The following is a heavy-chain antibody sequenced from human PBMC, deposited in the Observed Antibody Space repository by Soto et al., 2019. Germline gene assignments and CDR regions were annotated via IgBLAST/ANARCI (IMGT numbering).Heavy chain of an antibody. J-gene: IGHJ4*02. V-gene: IGHV1-3*01. Sequence: GASVKVSCKASGYSFTTYAMHWVRQAPGQRLEWMGWINAGNGNTKYSQKFQGRVTITRDTSASTAYMELSSLRSEDMAVYYCARDLGGWPDYWGQGTLVTVSS. D-gene: IGHD2-15*01. CDR2: INAGNGNT. CDR1: GYSFTTYA. CDR3: ARDLGGWPDY.